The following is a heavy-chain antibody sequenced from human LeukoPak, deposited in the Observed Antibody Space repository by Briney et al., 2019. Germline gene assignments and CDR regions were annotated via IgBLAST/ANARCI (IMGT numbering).Heavy chain of an antibody. CDR3: AKEFSSSWSYYYYYYMDV. V-gene: IGHV3-30*02. CDR1: GFTFSSYG. D-gene: IGHD6-13*01. J-gene: IGHJ6*03. Sequence: GGSLRLSCAASGFTFSSYGMHWVRQAPGKGLEWVAFIRYDGSNKYYADSVKGRFTISRDNSKNTLYLQMNSLRAEDTAVYYCAKEFSSSWSYYYYYYMDVWGKGTTVTISS. CDR2: IRYDGSNK.